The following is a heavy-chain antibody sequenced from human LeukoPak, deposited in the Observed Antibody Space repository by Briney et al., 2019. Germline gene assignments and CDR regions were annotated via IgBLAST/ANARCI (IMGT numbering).Heavy chain of an antibody. CDR2: IYYSGST. Sequence: SETLSLTCTVSGGSISSYYWSWIRQPPGKGLEWIGYIYYSGSTNYNPSLKSRVTISVDTSKNQFSLKLSSVTAADTAVYYCAKLGGITLVGGVTPHIDYWGQGALVTVSS. CDR3: AKLGGITLVGGVTPHIDY. J-gene: IGHJ4*02. CDR1: GGSISSYY. D-gene: IGHD3-10*01. V-gene: IGHV4-59*01.